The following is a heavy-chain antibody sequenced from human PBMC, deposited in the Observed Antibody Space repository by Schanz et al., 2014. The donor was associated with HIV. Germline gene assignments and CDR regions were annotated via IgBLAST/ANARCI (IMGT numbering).Heavy chain of an antibody. J-gene: IGHJ6*02. V-gene: IGHV3-30*03. D-gene: IGHD4-4*01. CDR1: GFPFNSYG. CDR2: ISYDGTKK. Sequence: QVQLVESGGGVVQPGRSLKLSCVASGFPFNSYGMHWVRQAPGKGLEWVAVISYDGTKKHYADSVKGRFTISRDNSKNSLSLLIKSLRAEDAAVYYCARDRLHPGNGMDVWGQGTTVTVSS. CDR3: ARDRLHPGNGMDV.